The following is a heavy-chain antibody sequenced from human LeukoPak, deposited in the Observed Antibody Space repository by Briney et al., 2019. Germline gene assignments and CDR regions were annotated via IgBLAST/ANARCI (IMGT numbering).Heavy chain of an antibody. V-gene: IGHV4-39*07. CDR1: GGSISSSSYY. J-gene: IGHJ3*02. D-gene: IGHD2-8*01. CDR3: YGVGGTKNAFDI. Sequence: SETLSLTCTVSGGSISSSSYYWGWIRQPPGKGLEWIGSIYYSGSTYYNPSLKSRVTISVDTSKNQFSLKLSSVTAADTAVYYCYGVGGTKNAFDIWGQGTMVTVSS. CDR2: IYYSGST.